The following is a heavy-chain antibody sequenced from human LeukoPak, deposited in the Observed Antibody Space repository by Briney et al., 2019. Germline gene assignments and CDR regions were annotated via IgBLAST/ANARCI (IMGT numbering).Heavy chain of an antibody. Sequence: PGGSLRLSCAASGFTFSRDAMNWVRQAPGKGLEWVSIFRSNGGTTFYEESVEGRFTISRDNSKNTLYLKMNSLRVEDTALYYCAKAAYCSGGSCDEDYWGQGTLVNGAS. CDR1: GFTFSRDA. CDR3: AKAAYCSGGSCDEDY. CDR2: FRSNGGTT. V-gene: IGHV3-23*01. J-gene: IGHJ4*02. D-gene: IGHD2-15*01.